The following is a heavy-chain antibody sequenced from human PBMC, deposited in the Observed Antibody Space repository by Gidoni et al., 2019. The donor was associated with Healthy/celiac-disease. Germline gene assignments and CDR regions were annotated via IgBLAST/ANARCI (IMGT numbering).Heavy chain of an antibody. J-gene: IGHJ3*02. CDR2: IIPIFGTA. CDR3: ASLVSIAVAGSDAFDI. CDR1: GGPFSSYA. Sequence: QVQLVQSGAEVKKPGSSVKVSCKASGGPFSSYAISWVRQAPGHGLGWMGGIIPIFGTANYAQKFQGRVTITADESTSTAYMELSSLRSEDTAVYYCASLVSIAVAGSDAFDIWGQGTMVTVSS. D-gene: IGHD6-19*01. V-gene: IGHV1-69*01.